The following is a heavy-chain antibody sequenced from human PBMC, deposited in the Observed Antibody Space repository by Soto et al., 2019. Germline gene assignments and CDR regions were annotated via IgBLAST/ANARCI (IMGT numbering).Heavy chain of an antibody. V-gene: IGHV1-2*02. J-gene: IGHJ4*02. CDR2: INPNTGGT. D-gene: IGHD1-7*01. CDR1: GYTFTGYY. CDR3: ARDPGITETQNLDS. Sequence: EASVKVSCKGSGYTFTGYYLHWVRQAPGLGLEWMGWINPNTGGTNYAQKFQGRVTMTRDTSISTVYMELSRLRSDDTAVYYCARDPGITETQNLDSWGQGTLVTVSS.